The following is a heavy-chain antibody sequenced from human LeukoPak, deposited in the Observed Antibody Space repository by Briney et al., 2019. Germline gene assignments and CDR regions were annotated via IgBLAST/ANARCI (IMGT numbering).Heavy chain of an antibody. Sequence: PGGSLRLSCAASGFTFNNYVMNWVRQTPGGRLEWGSFIGISSGPLLYADSVKGRFTISRDNAKASVYLQMNRLRAEDTAVYYCARAKGYTSSYSFDYWGQGILVTVSS. J-gene: IGHJ4*02. CDR1: GFTFNNYV. V-gene: IGHV3-48*04. D-gene: IGHD3-10*01. CDR3: ARAKGYTSSYSFDY. CDR2: IGISSGPL.